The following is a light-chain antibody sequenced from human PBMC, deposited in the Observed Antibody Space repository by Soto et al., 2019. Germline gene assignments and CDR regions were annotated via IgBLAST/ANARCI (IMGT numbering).Light chain of an antibody. CDR1: QGISSY. CDR3: QQYYSYPLFG. Sequence: AIRMTQSPSSFSESTGDRVTITCRASQGISSYLAWYQQKPGKAPKLLIYAASTLQSGVPSRFSGSGSGTDFTLTISCLQSEDFATYYCQQYYSYPLFGFGPGTKVDIK. J-gene: IGKJ3*01. V-gene: IGKV1-8*01. CDR2: AAS.